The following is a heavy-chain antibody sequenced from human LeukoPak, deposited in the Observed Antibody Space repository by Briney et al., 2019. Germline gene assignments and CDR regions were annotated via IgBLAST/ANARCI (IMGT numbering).Heavy chain of an antibody. J-gene: IGHJ4*02. CDR3: ARDPYGSGDGYFDY. CDR2: LWYNGSKK. V-gene: IGHV3-33*01. Sequence: PGRSLRLSCAASGFTFSDHGMHWVRQAPGKGLEWVAILWYNGSKKYYAESVKGRFTISRDNSKNTLYLQMSSLRAEDTAVYYCARDPYGSGDGYFDYWGQGTLVTVSS. D-gene: IGHD3-10*01. CDR1: GFTFSDHG.